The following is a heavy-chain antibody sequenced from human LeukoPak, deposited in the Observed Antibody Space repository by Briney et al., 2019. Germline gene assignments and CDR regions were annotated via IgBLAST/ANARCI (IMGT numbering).Heavy chain of an antibody. D-gene: IGHD4-17*01. CDR3: ARAYYGDGA. J-gene: IGHJ5*02. CDR1: GFTFSSYG. V-gene: IGHV3-33*01. CDR2: IWYGGSKE. Sequence: PGRSLRLSCAASGFTFSSYGMHWVRQAPGKGLEWVAVIWYGGSKEVYADSVKGRFTISRDNSKNTVYLQMNSLRVEDTAVYYCARAYYGDGAWGQGTLVTVSS.